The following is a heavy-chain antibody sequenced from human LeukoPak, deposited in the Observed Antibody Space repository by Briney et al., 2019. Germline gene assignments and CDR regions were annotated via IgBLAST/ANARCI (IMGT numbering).Heavy chain of an antibody. CDR2: INWKTGNG. CDR3: TRRAARWQFDL. Sequence: HAGGSLRLSCAVSGLNFDDCAMHWVRQAPERALEWVSGINWKTGNGIYADSVKRRFTISRDNAKNSLYLQMSSLRAEDTALYYCTRRAARWQFDLWGRGTLLTVSS. V-gene: IGHV3-9*01. CDR1: GLNFDDCA. D-gene: IGHD5-24*01. J-gene: IGHJ2*01.